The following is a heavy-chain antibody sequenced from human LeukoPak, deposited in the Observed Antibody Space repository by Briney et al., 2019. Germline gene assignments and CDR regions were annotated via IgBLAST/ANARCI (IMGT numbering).Heavy chain of an antibody. CDR1: GFTFSSYA. J-gene: IGHJ4*02. CDR2: ISGSGSST. CDR3: AKDDYGDYSFDY. V-gene: IGHV3-23*01. Sequence: GGSLRLSCAASGFTFSSYATSWVRQAPGKGLEWVSAISGSGSSTYYADSVKGRFTISRDNSKNTLYLQMNRLRAEDTAVYYCAKDDYGDYSFDYWGQGTLVTVSS. D-gene: IGHD4-17*01.